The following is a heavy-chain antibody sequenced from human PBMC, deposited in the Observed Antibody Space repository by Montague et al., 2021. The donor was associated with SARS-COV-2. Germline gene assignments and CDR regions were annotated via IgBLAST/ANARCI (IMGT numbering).Heavy chain of an antibody. D-gene: IGHD3-16*02. CDR2: ISTSAYTT. V-gene: IGHV3-48*03. CDR1: GFTFSNYD. CDR3: TRDYRGIVGDGLDI. J-gene: IGHJ3*02. Sequence: SLRLSCAASGFTFSNYDMNWVRQAPGKGPEWISYISTSAYTTSYAGSVKGRFTISRDNGKNSLYLQMSSLRVEDTAVYYCTRDYRGIVGDGLDIWGQGTKVTVSS.